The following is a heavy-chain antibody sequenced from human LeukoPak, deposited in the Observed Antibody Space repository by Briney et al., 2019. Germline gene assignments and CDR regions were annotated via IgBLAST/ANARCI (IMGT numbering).Heavy chain of an antibody. D-gene: IGHD2-2*01. CDR2: IYSGGST. J-gene: IGHJ6*04. Sequence: PGGSLRLSCAASGSTVSSNYMSWVRQAPGKGLEWVSVIYSGGSTYYADSVKGRFTISRDNSKNTLYLQMNSLRAEDTAVYYCARSMDCSSTSCYGLEGTYYYYGMDVWGKGTTVTVSS. CDR1: GSTVSSNY. CDR3: ARSMDCSSTSCYGLEGTYYYYGMDV. V-gene: IGHV3-53*01.